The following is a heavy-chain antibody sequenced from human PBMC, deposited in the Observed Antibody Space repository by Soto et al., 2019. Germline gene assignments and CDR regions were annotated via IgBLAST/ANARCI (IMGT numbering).Heavy chain of an antibody. Sequence: QLQLQESGSGLVKPSQTLSLTCAVSGGSISSGGYSWSWIRQPPGKGLEWIGYIYHSGSTYYNPSRKRRVTISVDRSKNQCSLKLRSVTAAATALYYCASAGGSPNWFDPWGQGTLVTVSS. V-gene: IGHV4-30-2*01. CDR3: ASAGGSPNWFDP. CDR1: GGSISSGGYS. D-gene: IGHD6-13*01. J-gene: IGHJ5*02. CDR2: IYHSGST.